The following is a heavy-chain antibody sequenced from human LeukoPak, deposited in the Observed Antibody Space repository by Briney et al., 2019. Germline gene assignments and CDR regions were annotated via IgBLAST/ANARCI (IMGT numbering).Heavy chain of an antibody. V-gene: IGHV3-23*01. J-gene: IGHJ4*02. D-gene: IGHD5-12*01. Sequence: PGGSLRLSCAASGFTFSSFAMSWVCQAPGKGLEWVSTISGSGASTYYADSVKGRFTISRDNSKNTLSLQMNSLRAEDTALYYCAKEWLRFDYWGQGTLVTVSS. CDR1: GFTFSSFA. CDR2: ISGSGAST. CDR3: AKEWLRFDY.